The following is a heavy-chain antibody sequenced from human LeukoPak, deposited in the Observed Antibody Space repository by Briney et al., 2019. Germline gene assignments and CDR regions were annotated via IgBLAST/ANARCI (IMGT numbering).Heavy chain of an antibody. V-gene: IGHV3-21*01. CDR2: ISSSTSFI. J-gene: IGHJ6*04. CDR3: ARDSSLAGDYYYGMDV. Sequence: GGSLRLPCAASGFTFSSYNMNWVRQAPGKGLEWVSSISSSTSFIYYADSVKGRFTISRDNAKSSLYLQMNSLRAEDTAVYYCARDSSLAGDYYYGMDVWGKGTTVTVSS. CDR1: GFTFSSYN. D-gene: IGHD2-2*01.